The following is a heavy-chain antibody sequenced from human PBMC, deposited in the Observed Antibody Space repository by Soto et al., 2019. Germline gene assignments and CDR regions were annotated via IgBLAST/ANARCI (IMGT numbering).Heavy chain of an antibody. V-gene: IGHV3-53*01. J-gene: IGHJ6*02. D-gene: IGHD3-9*01. Sequence: PGGSLRLSCAASGFIVSNNYMAWVRQASGKGLEWVSIIYSGGSTYYADSVKGRFTISRDDSKNTLYLQMNSLRVEDTAVYYCARYHSREIFGYYYGMDVWGQGTTVTVSS. CDR1: GFIVSNNY. CDR2: IYSGGST. CDR3: ARYHSREIFGYYYGMDV.